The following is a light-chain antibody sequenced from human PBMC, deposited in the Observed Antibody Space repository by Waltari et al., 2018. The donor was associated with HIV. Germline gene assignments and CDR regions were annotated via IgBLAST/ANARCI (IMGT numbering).Light chain of an antibody. CDR2: DVS. CDR1: SSDIDGYNY. J-gene: IGLJ2*01. CDR3: SSYTISSTKV. Sequence: QSALTQPASVSGSPGQSITISCTGTSSDIDGYNYVSWYQQHPGKAPKLMIYDVSNRPSGLSNRFSGSKSGNTASLTISGLQAEDEADYYCSSYTISSTKVFGGGTKLTVL. V-gene: IGLV2-14*03.